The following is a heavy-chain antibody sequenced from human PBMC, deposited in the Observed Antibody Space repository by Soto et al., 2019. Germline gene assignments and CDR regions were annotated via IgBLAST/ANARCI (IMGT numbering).Heavy chain of an antibody. D-gene: IGHD2-15*01. Sequence: PSETLSLTCTVSGGSISSYYWSWIRQPPGKGLEWIGYIYYSGSTNYNPSPKSRVTISVDTSKNQFSLKLSSVTAADTAVYYCARLSAVAAIGWFDPWGQGTLVTVSS. V-gene: IGHV4-59*08. J-gene: IGHJ5*02. CDR3: ARLSAVAAIGWFDP. CDR2: IYYSGST. CDR1: GGSISSYY.